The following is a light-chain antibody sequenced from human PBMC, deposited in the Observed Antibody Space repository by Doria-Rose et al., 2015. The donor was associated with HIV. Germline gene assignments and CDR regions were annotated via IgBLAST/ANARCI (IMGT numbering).Light chain of an antibody. V-gene: IGKV3-11*01. Sequence: SPGERATLSCRASQSVSSNLAWYQQKPGQAPRLLIYDASNRATGIPARFSGSGPGTDFTLTISSLEPEDFAVYFCQQRSNWPPIFTFGPGTKVDI. J-gene: IGKJ3*01. CDR1: QSVSSN. CDR3: QQRSNWPPIFT. CDR2: DAS.